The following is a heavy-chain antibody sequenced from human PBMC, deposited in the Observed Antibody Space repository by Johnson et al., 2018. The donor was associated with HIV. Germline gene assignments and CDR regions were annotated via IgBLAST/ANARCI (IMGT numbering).Heavy chain of an antibody. J-gene: IGHJ3*02. CDR2: IYSGGSK. CDR3: AKDRGLLDAFDI. Sequence: VHLVESGGGVVQPGRSLRLSCAASGFTVSSNYMSWVRQAPGKGLEWVSVIYSGGSKYYADSVKGRFTISRDNSKNTLYLQMNSLRAEDTAVYYCAKDRGLLDAFDIWGQGTMVTVSS. CDR1: GFTVSSNY. V-gene: IGHV3-53*01.